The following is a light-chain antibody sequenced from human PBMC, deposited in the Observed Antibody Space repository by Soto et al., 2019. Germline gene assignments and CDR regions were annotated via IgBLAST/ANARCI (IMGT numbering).Light chain of an antibody. CDR2: DVS. CDR3: SSYTSNNTAV. V-gene: IGLV2-14*01. Sequence: QSALTQPASVSGSPGQSITISCTGTSSDVGGYNYVSWYQQHPGKAPKFIIYDVSYRPSGVSSRFSGSKSGNTASLTISGLQAEDEADYYCSSYTSNNTAVFGGGTKLTVL. CDR1: SSDVGGYNY. J-gene: IGLJ2*01.